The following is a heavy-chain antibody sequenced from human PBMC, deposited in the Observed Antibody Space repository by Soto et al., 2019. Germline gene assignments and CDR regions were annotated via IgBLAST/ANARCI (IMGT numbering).Heavy chain of an antibody. J-gene: IGHJ4*02. CDR3: AGGEMSTISFDY. CDR1: GFTFSDYY. V-gene: IGHV3-11*01. CDR2: ITSDGSPI. Sequence: LRLSSAASGFTFSDYYMSWISQAPGKGLEWVSYITSDGSPIYYADSVRGRFTISRDSAKNSVSLQMNSLRAEDTAMYYCAGGEMSTISFDYWGQGTLVTVSS. D-gene: IGHD1-1*01.